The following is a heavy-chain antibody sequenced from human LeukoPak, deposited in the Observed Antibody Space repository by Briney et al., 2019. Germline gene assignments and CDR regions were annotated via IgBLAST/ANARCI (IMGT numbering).Heavy chain of an antibody. CDR3: AKDSGWYEYFQH. J-gene: IGHJ1*01. Sequence: QSGGSLRLSCAASGFTFSSYGMHWVRQAPGKGLEWVAFIRYDGSNKYYADSVKGRFTISRDNSKNTLYLQMNSLRAEDTALYYCAKDSGWYEYFQHWGQGTLVTVSS. D-gene: IGHD6-19*01. V-gene: IGHV3-30*02. CDR1: GFTFSSYG. CDR2: IRYDGSNK.